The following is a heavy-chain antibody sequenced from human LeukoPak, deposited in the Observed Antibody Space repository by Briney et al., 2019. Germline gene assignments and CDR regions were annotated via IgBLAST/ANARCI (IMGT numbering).Heavy chain of an antibody. CDR2: INPNSGGT. V-gene: IGHV1-2*02. Sequence: ASVKVSCKASGYTFTSYYMHWVRQAPGQGLEWMGWINPNSGGTNYAQKFQGRVTMTRDTSISTAYMELSRLRSDDTAVYYCARDPEYYYDSSGYGYWGQGTLVTVSS. CDR3: ARDPEYYYDSSGYGY. D-gene: IGHD3-22*01. J-gene: IGHJ4*02. CDR1: GYTFTSYY.